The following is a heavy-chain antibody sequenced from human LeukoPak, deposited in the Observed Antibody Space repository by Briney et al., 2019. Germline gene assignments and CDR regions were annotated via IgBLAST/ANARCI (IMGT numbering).Heavy chain of an antibody. CDR1: GYTLTELS. Sequence: ASVKVSCKVSGYTLTELSMHWVRQAPGKGLEWMGGFDPEDGETIYAQKFQGRVTMTEDTSTDTAYMELSSLRSEDTAVYYCLGYCSGGSCYGVDYWGQGTLVTVSS. CDR3: LGYCSGGSCYGVDY. CDR2: FDPEDGET. V-gene: IGHV1-24*01. J-gene: IGHJ4*02. D-gene: IGHD2-15*01.